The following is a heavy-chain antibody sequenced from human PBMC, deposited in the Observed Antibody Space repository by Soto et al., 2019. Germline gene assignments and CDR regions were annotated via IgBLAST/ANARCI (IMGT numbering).Heavy chain of an antibody. CDR3: ARVWVTTGQDRALFYYGMDV. CDR2: IYYSGST. J-gene: IGHJ6*02. D-gene: IGHD4-4*01. CDR1: GGSISSGGYY. Sequence: SETLSLTCTVSGGSISSGGYYWSWIRQHPGKGLEWIGYIYYSGSTYYNPSLKSRVTISVDTSKNQFSLKLSSVTAADTAVYYCARVWVTTGQDRALFYYGMDVWGQGTTVTVSS. V-gene: IGHV4-31*03.